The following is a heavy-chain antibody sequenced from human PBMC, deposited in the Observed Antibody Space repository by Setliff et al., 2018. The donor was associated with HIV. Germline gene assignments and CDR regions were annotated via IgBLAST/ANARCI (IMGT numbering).Heavy chain of an antibody. CDR2: INHNSGGT. Sequence: ASVKVSCKASGYTFTGYYMHWVRQAPGQGLEWMGRINHNSGGTNYAQKFQGSVTMTRDTSISTAYMELRRLRSDDTAVDYCARAEECELLARIFDPWGQGTLVTVSS. D-gene: IGHD1-26*01. CDR1: GYTFTGYY. CDR3: ARAEECELLARIFDP. V-gene: IGHV1-2*06. J-gene: IGHJ5*02.